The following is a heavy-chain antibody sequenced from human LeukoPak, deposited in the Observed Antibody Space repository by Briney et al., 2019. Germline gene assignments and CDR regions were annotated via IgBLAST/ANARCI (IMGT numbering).Heavy chain of an antibody. J-gene: IGHJ3*02. D-gene: IGHD6-19*01. CDR2: ISAYNGNT. CDR1: GYTFTSYG. CDR3: ARGEGIAVAGTDDAFDI. Sequence: GASVKVSCKASGYTFTSYGISWVRQAPGQGLEWMGWISAYNGNTNYAQKLQGRVTMTTGTSRSTAYMELRNLRSDDTAVYYCARGEGIAVAGTDDAFDIWGQGTMVTVSS. V-gene: IGHV1-18*01.